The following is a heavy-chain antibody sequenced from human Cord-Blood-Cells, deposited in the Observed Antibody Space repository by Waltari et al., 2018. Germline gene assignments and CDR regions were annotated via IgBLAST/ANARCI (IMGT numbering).Heavy chain of an antibody. D-gene: IGHD3-3*01. J-gene: IGHJ6*02. Sequence: QVQLQQWGAGLLKPSETLSLTCAVYGGSFSGYYWSWNRQPPGKGREWIGEINHSGSTNYNPSLKSRVTISVDTSKNQFSLKLSSVTAADTAVYYCARGYDFWSGYYSYYYYYGMDVWGQGTTVTVSS. V-gene: IGHV4-34*01. CDR2: INHSGST. CDR1: GGSFSGYY. CDR3: ARGYDFWSGYYSYYYYYGMDV.